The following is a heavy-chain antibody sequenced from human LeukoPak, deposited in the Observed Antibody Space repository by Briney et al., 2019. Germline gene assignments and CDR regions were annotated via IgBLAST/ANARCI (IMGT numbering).Heavy chain of an antibody. CDR3: ARDRSYYDSSGYY. D-gene: IGHD3-22*01. CDR1: GFTFSSYE. V-gene: IGHV3-48*03. J-gene: IGHJ3*01. Sequence: GGSLRLSCAASGFTFSSYEMNWVRQAPGKGLEWVSYISSSGSTIYYADSVKGRFTISRDNAKNSLYLQMNSLRAEDTAVYYCARDRSYYDSSGYYWGQGTMVTVSS. CDR2: ISSSGSTI.